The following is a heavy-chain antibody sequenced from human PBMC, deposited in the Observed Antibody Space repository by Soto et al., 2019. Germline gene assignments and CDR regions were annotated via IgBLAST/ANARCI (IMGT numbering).Heavy chain of an antibody. Sequence: QVQLVQSGAEVKKPGASVKVSCKASGYTFTSYGISWVRQAPGQGLEWMGWISAYNGNTNYAQKLQGRVTMTTDTSTRTAYMELRSLSTDDTAVYYCARDGLWFGESTYNWFDPWGQGTLVTVAS. V-gene: IGHV1-18*01. J-gene: IGHJ5*02. CDR3: ARDGLWFGESTYNWFDP. CDR2: ISAYNGNT. D-gene: IGHD3-10*01. CDR1: GYTFTSYG.